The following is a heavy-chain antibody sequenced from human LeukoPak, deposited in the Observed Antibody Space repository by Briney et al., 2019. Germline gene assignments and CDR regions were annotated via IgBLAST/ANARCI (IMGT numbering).Heavy chain of an antibody. CDR3: ARVEGAAASRYYFDY. Sequence: SETLSLTCTVSGGSMNRFYWAWIRQPAGRGLEWIGRIHSGGTTNYNPSLESRLTISLDTSKNQFSLNLNSVTAADTAVYYCARVEGAAASRYYFDYWGQGTLVTVSS. CDR2: IHSGGTT. V-gene: IGHV4-4*07. J-gene: IGHJ4*02. CDR1: GGSMNRFY. D-gene: IGHD6-13*01.